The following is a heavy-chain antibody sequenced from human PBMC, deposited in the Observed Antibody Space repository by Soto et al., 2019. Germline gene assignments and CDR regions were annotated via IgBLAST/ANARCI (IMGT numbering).Heavy chain of an antibody. CDR3: ASSAGMATTPGRFDY. Sequence: SVKVSCNASLGTVSSYAISWVRQAPGQGLEWMGGIIPIFGTANYAQKFKGRVTITADKSTSTAYMELSSLRSEDTAVYYCASSAGMATTPGRFDYWGQGTLVTVYS. CDR1: LGTVSSYA. D-gene: IGHD5-12*01. V-gene: IGHV1-69*06. CDR2: IIPIFGTA. J-gene: IGHJ4*02.